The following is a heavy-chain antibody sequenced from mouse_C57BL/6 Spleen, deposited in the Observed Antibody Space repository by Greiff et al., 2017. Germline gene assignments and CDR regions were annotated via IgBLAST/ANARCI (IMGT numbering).Heavy chain of an antibody. Sequence: QVQLQQPGAELVKPGASVKMSCKASGYTFTGYWITWVKQRPGHGLEWIGEIFPGSGSTNYNEKFKGKATLTADTSSITAYMQLSSLTSEDSAVYYCARDYYGSACFAYWGQGTLVTVSA. V-gene: IGHV1-55*01. D-gene: IGHD1-1*01. J-gene: IGHJ3*01. CDR1: GYTFTGYW. CDR3: ARDYYGSACFAY. CDR2: IFPGSGST.